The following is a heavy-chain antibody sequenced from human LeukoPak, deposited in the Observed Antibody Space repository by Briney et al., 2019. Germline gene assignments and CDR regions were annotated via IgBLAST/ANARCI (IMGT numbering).Heavy chain of an antibody. CDR1: GFTFSNNA. Sequence: GGSLRLSCAAPGFTFSNNAWNWARQPPGKGLEWVPVISGSGSNTYYTDSVKGRFTISRDSSKNTLYLQMNSLRAEDTAVYYCAKVESMIRSIRRGMDVWGQGTTVTVSS. CDR2: ISGSGSNT. D-gene: IGHD3-10*01. CDR3: AKVESMIRSIRRGMDV. V-gene: IGHV3-23*01. J-gene: IGHJ6*02.